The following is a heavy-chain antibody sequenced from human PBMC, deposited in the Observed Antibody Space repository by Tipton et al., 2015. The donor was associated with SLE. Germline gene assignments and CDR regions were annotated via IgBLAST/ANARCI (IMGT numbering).Heavy chain of an antibody. J-gene: IGHJ4*01. CDR2: ISGSGGST. Sequence: SLRLSCAASGFTFSSYAMSWVRQAPGKGLEWVSAISGSGGSTYYADSVKGRFTISRDNSKTTLYLQMNSLRAEDTAVYYCAKWAVVVVVAATGPFDYWGQGTLVTVSS. CDR3: AKWAVVVVVAATGPFDY. CDR1: GFTFSSYA. V-gene: IGHV3-23*01. D-gene: IGHD2-15*01.